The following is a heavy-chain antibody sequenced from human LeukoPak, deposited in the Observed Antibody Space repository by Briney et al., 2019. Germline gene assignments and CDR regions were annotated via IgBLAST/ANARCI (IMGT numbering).Heavy chain of an antibody. Sequence: PGRSLRLSCAASGFTFSSYAMHWVRQAPGKGLEWVAFIRYDGSNKYYADSVKGRFTISRDNSKNTLYLQMNSLRAEDTAVYYCAKPNYYGGRSAFDYWGQGTLVTVSS. CDR2: IRYDGSNK. CDR3: AKPNYYGGRSAFDY. J-gene: IGHJ4*02. V-gene: IGHV3-30*02. CDR1: GFTFSSYA. D-gene: IGHD3-10*01.